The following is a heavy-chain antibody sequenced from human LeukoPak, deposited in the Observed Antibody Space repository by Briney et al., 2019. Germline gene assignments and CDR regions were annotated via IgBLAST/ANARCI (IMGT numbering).Heavy chain of an antibody. D-gene: IGHD1-1*01. Sequence: GESLKISCKGSGYSFTSYWIGWVRQMPGKGLEWMGIFYPGDSDTRYSPSFQGQVTISADKSISTAYLQWSSLKASDTAMYYCARVYNWNDGDYYYGMDVWGKGTTVTVSS. CDR2: FYPGDSDT. V-gene: IGHV5-51*01. CDR3: ARVYNWNDGDYYYGMDV. CDR1: GYSFTSYW. J-gene: IGHJ6*04.